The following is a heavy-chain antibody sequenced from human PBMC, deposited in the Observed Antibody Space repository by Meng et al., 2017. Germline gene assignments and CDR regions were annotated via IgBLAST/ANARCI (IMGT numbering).Heavy chain of an antibody. CDR1: GGSISSSNW. J-gene: IGHJ3*02. CDR3: ARTTTVVTYASDI. Sequence: SETLSLTCAVSGGSISSSNWWSWVRQPPGKGLEWIGEIYHSGSTNYNPSLKSRVTISVDKSKNQFSLKLSSVTAADTAVYYCARTTTVVTYASDIWGQGTMVTVSS. V-gene: IGHV4-4*02. CDR2: IYHSGST. D-gene: IGHD4-23*01.